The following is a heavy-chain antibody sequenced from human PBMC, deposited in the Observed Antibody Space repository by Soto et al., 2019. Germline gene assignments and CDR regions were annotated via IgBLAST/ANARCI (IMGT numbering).Heavy chain of an antibody. J-gene: IGHJ4*02. D-gene: IGHD1-7*01. CDR2: IYHSGST. CDR1: GGSIRSGGYS. Sequence: SAPLSLTCAVSGGSIRSGGYSWSWIRQPPGKGLEWIGYIYHSGSTYYNPSLKSRVTISVDRSKNQFSLKLSSVTAADTAVYYCARAGTDSNYDYWGQGTLVTVSS. V-gene: IGHV4-30-2*01. CDR3: ARAGTDSNYDY.